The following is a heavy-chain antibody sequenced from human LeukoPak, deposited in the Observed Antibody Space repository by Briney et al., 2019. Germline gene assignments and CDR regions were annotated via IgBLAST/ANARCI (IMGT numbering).Heavy chain of an antibody. CDR1: GFTVSSNY. CDR2: IYSGGST. CDR3: AREGPRGNSQFDY. J-gene: IGHJ4*02. Sequence: PGGSLRLSCAASGFTVSSNYMSWVRQAPGKGLEWVSVIYSGGSTYYADPVKGRFTISRDNSKDTLFLQMNSLRAEDTAVYYCAREGPRGNSQFDYWGQGTLVTVSS. D-gene: IGHD2/OR15-2a*01. V-gene: IGHV3-53*01.